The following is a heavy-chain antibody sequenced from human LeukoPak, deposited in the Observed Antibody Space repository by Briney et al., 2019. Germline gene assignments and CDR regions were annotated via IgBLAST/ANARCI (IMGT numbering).Heavy chain of an antibody. D-gene: IGHD5-12*01. CDR2: IIPIFGTA. V-gene: IGHV1-69*13. CDR3: ARDRGGYDLSYFDY. CDR1: GGTFSSYA. Sequence: SVKVSCKASGGTFSSYAISLVRQAPGQGLEWMGGIIPIFGTANYAQKFQGRVTITADESTSTAYMELSSLRSEDTAVYYCARDRGGYDLSYFDYWGQGTLVTVSS. J-gene: IGHJ4*02.